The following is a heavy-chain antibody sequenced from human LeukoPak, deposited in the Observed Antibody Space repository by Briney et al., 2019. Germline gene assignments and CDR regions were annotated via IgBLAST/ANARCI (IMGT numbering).Heavy chain of an antibody. CDR1: GFTFSSCG. D-gene: IGHD3-10*01. CDR2: ISYDGSNK. CDR3: ASQGGLLWFGELSGGMDV. J-gene: IGHJ6*02. V-gene: IGHV3-30*03. Sequence: GGSLRLSCAASGFTFSSCGMHWVRQAPGKGLEWVAVISYDGSNKYYADSVKGRFTISRDNSKNTLYLQMNSLRAEDTAVYYCASQGGLLWFGELSGGMDVWGQGTTVTVSS.